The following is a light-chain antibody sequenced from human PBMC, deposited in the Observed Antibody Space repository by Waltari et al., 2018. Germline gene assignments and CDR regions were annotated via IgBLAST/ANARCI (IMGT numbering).Light chain of an antibody. CDR3: QQYNSYPWT. V-gene: IGKV1-5*03. CDR1: QSIATW. CDR2: EAS. Sequence: DIQMTQAPSTLSPSVRDRVTITCRASQSIATWLAWYQQKPWKAPNLLIYEASSLGSGVPSRFSGSGSGTEFTLTISSLQPDDFATYYCQQYNSYPWTFGQGTKVEIK. J-gene: IGKJ1*01.